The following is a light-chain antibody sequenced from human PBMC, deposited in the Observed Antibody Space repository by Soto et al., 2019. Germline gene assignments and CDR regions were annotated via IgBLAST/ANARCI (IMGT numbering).Light chain of an antibody. CDR3: QQSYGTPYT. Sequence: DIQMTQSPSSLSASVTDRVTITCRASQSINNNLNWYQQRLGKAPELLIYRASTLQSGVPSRFSGSGSGTEFTLTISSLEQEDFGTYYCQQSYGTPYTFGQGTKVEIK. J-gene: IGKJ2*01. CDR2: RAS. V-gene: IGKV1-39*01. CDR1: QSINNN.